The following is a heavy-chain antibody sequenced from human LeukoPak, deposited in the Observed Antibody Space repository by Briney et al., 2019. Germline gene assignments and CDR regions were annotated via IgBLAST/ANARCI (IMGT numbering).Heavy chain of an antibody. CDR1: GDSVSGNSDV. CDR2: TYYRSKWYN. CDR3: ARGWHGSGSPLDY. J-gene: IGHJ4*02. Sequence: SQTLSLTCAISGDSVSGNSDVWIWLRQSPSRGLEWLGRTYYRSKWYNDYAVSVKSLVTITTDTSKNQFSLRLTSVTAADTAVYYCARGWHGSGSPLDYWGRGTLVTVSS. V-gene: IGHV6-1*01. D-gene: IGHD3-10*01.